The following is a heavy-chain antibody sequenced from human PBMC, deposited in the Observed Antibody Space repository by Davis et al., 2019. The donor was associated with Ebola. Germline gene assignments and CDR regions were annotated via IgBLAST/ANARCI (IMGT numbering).Heavy chain of an antibody. V-gene: IGHV3-23*01. CDR3: ASEATTAVKNDY. CDR2: ITGGGDTT. D-gene: IGHD4-11*01. Sequence: GESLKISCAASGFTFSSYAMSWVRQAPGKGLEWVSGITGGGDTTYYADSVKGRFTISRDNSKNTLYLQMNSLRAEDTAVYYCASEATTAVKNDYWGQGTLVTVSS. J-gene: IGHJ4*02. CDR1: GFTFSSYA.